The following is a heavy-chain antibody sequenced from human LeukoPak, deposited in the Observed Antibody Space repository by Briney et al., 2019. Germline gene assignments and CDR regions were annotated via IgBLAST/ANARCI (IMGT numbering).Heavy chain of an antibody. D-gene: IGHD2-2*01. CDR1: GYTFTSYG. J-gene: IGHJ6*03. CDR2: ISAYNGNT. Sequence: GASVKVSCKASGYTFTSYGISWVRQAPGQGLEWMGWISAYNGNTNYAQKLQGRVTMTTDTSTSTAYMELRSLRSDDTAVYYCARDLGDIVVVPAAILNYYYYYYMDVWGKGTTVTVSS. CDR3: ARDLGDIVVVPAAILNYYYYYYMDV. V-gene: IGHV1-18*01.